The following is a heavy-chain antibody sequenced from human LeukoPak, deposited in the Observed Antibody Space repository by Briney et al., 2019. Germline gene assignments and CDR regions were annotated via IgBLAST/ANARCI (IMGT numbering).Heavy chain of an antibody. Sequence: ASVKVSCKASGYTFTSYGISWVRQAPGQGLEWMGWISAYNGNTNYAQKLQGRVTMTTDTSTSTAYMELRSLGSDDTAVYYCATHGGYSSSWYYFDYWGQGTLVTVSS. J-gene: IGHJ4*02. CDR2: ISAYNGNT. V-gene: IGHV1-18*01. CDR3: ATHGGYSSSWYYFDY. CDR1: GYTFTSYG. D-gene: IGHD6-13*01.